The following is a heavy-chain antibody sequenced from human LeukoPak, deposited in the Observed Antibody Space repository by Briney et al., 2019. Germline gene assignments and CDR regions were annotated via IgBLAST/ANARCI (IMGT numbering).Heavy chain of an antibody. CDR3: ARDHRYCSSTSCRTPFDY. D-gene: IGHD2-2*01. CDR2: VNHSGST. CDR1: GGSFSGYY. V-gene: IGHV4-34*01. J-gene: IGHJ4*02. Sequence: SETLSLTCAVYGGSFSGYYWSWIRQPPGKGLEWIGEVNHSGSTNYNPSLKSRVTISVDTSKNQFSLKLSSVTAADTAVYYCARDHRYCSSTSCRTPFDYWGQGTLVTVSS.